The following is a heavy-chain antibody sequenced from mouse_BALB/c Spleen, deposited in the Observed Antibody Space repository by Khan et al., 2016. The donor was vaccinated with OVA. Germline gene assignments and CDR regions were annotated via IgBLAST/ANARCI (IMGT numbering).Heavy chain of an antibody. J-gene: IGHJ3*01. CDR3: TRHNYGPFAY. CDR1: GFTFSTYA. CDR2: ISSGGDYI. Sequence: EVELVESGGDFVKPGGSLKLSCSASGFTFSTYAMSWVRQTPEKRLEWVATISSGGDYIYYPDSVKGRFTISRDTAKNTLYLQMSSLRSEDTALYSSTRHNYGPFAYWGQGTLVTVSA. D-gene: IGHD1-1*01. V-gene: IGHV5-9-3*01.